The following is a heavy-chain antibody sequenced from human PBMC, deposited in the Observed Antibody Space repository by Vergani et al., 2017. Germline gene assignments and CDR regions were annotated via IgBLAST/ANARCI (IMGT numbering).Heavy chain of an antibody. V-gene: IGHV1-2*02. D-gene: IGHD6-13*01. CDR2: INPNSGGT. CDR3: ASAYSSSWYGSGDDY. J-gene: IGHJ4*02. CDR1: GYTFTSYY. Sequence: QVQLVQSGAEVKKPGASVKVSCKASGYTFTSYYMHWVRQAPGQGLEWMGWINPNSGGTNYAQKFQGRVTMTRDTSISTAYMELSRLRSDDTAVYYCASAYSSSWYGSGDDYWGQGTLVTVSS.